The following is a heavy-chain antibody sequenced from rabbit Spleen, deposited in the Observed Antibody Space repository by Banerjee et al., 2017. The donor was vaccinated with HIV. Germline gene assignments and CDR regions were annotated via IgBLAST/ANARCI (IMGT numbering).Heavy chain of an antibody. J-gene: IGHJ6*01. V-gene: IGHV1S40*01. D-gene: IGHD4-1*01. CDR3: ARAIVPWLGLTRLDL. CDR2: IYAAKGST. Sequence: QSLEESGGGLVKPGASLTLTCKASGFSFDSGYDMCWVRQAPGKGLEWIGIIYAAKGSTDYASWVNGRFTISSDNAQSTVDLKMTSLTAADTATYFCARAIVPWLGLTRLDLWGPGTLVTVS. CDR1: GFSFDSGYD.